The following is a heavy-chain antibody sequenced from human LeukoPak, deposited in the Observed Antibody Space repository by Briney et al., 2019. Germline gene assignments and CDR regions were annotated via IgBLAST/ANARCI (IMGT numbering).Heavy chain of an antibody. V-gene: IGHV4-38-2*01. CDR3: ARRNDFWSGYYEGWFDP. CDR2: IYHSGST. J-gene: IGHJ5*02. D-gene: IGHD3-3*01. CDR1: GYSISSGYY. Sequence: SETLSLACAVSGYSISSGYYWGWIRQPPGKGLEWIGSIYHSGSTYYNPSLKSRVTISVDTSKNQFSLKLSSVTAADTAVYYCARRNDFWSGYYEGWFDPWGQGTLVTVSS.